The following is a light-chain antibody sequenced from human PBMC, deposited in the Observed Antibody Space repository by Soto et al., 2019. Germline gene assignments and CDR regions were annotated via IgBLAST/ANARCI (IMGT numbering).Light chain of an antibody. Sequence: DIQITQSPSTLSGSVGDSLTIAGRASQTLSSWLPWYQQKQGKAPKLLIYTASTLKSGVPSRFRGSGSGTEFTLTISRLQPDDFETYYCQHYNSYSEAFGQGTKVDIK. CDR1: QTLSSW. V-gene: IGKV1-5*03. CDR3: QHYNSYSEA. J-gene: IGKJ1*01. CDR2: TAS.